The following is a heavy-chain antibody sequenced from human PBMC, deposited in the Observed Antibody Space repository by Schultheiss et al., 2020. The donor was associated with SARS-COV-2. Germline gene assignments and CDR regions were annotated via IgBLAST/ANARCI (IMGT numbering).Heavy chain of an antibody. CDR1: GFTFSSYS. Sequence: GGSLRLSCAASGFTFSSYSMNWVRKAPGKGLEWVSSISSSSSYIYYADSVKGRFTISRDNAKNSLYLQMNSMRAEDTAVYYCARGGSLVLMVYALYYFDYWGQGTLVTVSA. D-gene: IGHD2-8*01. J-gene: IGHJ4*02. V-gene: IGHV3-21*04. CDR2: ISSSSSYI. CDR3: ARGGSLVLMVYALYYFDY.